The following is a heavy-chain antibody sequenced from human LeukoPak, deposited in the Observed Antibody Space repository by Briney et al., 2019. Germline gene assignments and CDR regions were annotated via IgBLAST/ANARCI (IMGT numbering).Heavy chain of an antibody. D-gene: IGHD7-27*01. CDR3: ARDGRSGPNWFDP. CDR1: GFTCSDYY. V-gene: IGHV3-11*06. J-gene: IGHJ5*02. CDR2: ISSSSSYT. Sequence: GGSLRLSCAASGFTCSDYYMSWIRQAPGKGLECVSYISSSSSYTNYADSVKGRFTISRDNAKNSLYLQMNSLRAEDTAVYYCARDGRSGPNWFDPWGQGTLVTVSS.